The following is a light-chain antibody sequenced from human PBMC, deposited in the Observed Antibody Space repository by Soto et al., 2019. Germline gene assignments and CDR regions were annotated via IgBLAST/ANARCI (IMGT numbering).Light chain of an antibody. CDR2: GAS. CDR3: QQYGSPPWT. CDR1: QSVTTR. V-gene: IGKV3-20*01. Sequence: EIVMTQSPGTLSLSPGERVTLSCRASQSVTTRLAWYQHKPGQAPTLLMSGASNRASGVPVRFSGSGSGTDFTLTITSLEPEDYAVYYCQQYGSPPWTFGQGTKVDIK. J-gene: IGKJ1*01.